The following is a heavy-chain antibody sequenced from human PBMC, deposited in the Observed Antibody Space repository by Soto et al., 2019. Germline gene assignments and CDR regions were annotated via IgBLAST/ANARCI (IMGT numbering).Heavy chain of an antibody. V-gene: IGHV3-74*01. CDR3: ARGTQTTVTTRLFDC. CDR2: INSDGTTI. D-gene: IGHD4-17*01. CDR1: GFPFSSRW. J-gene: IGHJ4*02. Sequence: GGSLIVSCAASGFPFSSRWMHWVRPAPGKGLVWVSRINSDGTTITYADSVKGRFTISRDNAKNTLYLQMNSLRAEDTAVYYCARGTQTTVTTRLFDCWGQGTLVTVSS.